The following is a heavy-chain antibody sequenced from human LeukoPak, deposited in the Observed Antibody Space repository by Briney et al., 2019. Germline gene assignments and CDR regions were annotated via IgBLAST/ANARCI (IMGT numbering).Heavy chain of an antibody. CDR1: GFIFTDYF. CDR3: ATDRGWRTSGYYLYYFEC. V-gene: IGHV3-7*01. Sequence: GGSLRLSCAASGFIFTDYFMSWVRQAPGKGLEWVASIKHDGSEKYYVDSVRGRFTISRDNTMNSLYLQMSSLRAEDTAVYYCATDRGWRTSGYYLYYFECWGQGTLVTYSS. D-gene: IGHD3-3*01. J-gene: IGHJ4*02. CDR2: IKHDGSEK.